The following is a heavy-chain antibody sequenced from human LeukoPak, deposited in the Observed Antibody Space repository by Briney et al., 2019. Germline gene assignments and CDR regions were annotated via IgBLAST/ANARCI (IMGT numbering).Heavy chain of an antibody. Sequence: GGSLRLSCAASGFTSSSYAMTWVRQAPGKGLDWVSGISGSGGNTYNADSVKGRFTISRDNSKNTLYLQMNSLRAEDTALYYCAKGTMIVVADAFDIWGQGTMVTVSS. CDR2: ISGSGGNT. CDR1: GFTSSSYA. J-gene: IGHJ3*02. CDR3: AKGTMIVVADAFDI. D-gene: IGHD3-22*01. V-gene: IGHV3-23*01.